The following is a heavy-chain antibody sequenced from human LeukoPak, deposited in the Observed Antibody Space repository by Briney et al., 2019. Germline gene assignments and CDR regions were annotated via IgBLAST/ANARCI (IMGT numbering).Heavy chain of an antibody. J-gene: IGHJ4*02. V-gene: IGHV4-4*07. CDR2: IYSSGFT. Sequence: SETLSLTCTVSGDSFGGFYWSWLRQPAGAGLEWIGRIYSSGFTEFNLSLDNRVTMAIDTSKNEFSLNLTSVTAADTGLYYCARVHIVTGTYFDSWGQGLLVTASS. CDR1: GDSFGGFY. D-gene: IGHD2-21*01. CDR3: ARVHIVTGTYFDS.